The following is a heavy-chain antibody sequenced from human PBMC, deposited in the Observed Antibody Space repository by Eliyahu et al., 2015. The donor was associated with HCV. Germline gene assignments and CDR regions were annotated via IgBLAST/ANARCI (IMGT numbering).Heavy chain of an antibody. V-gene: IGHV3-23*01. CDR1: GFTFSSYA. Sequence: EVQLLESGGGLVQPGGSLRLSCAASGFTFSSYAMSWVRQAPGKGLEWGSAISGSGGSTYYADSVKGRFTISRDNSKNTLYLQMNSLRAEDTAVYYCAKDSMVWFTSLGAFDIWGQGTMVTVSS. J-gene: IGHJ3*02. CDR3: AKDSMVWFTSLGAFDI. D-gene: IGHD3-10*01. CDR2: ISGSGGST.